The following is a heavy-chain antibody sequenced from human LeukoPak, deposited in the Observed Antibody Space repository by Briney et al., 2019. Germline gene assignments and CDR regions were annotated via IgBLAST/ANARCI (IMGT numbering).Heavy chain of an antibody. J-gene: IGHJ4*02. CDR2: ISAYNGNT. CDR3: ARGELLRYFDWSIPGYFDY. V-gene: IGHV1-18*01. D-gene: IGHD3-9*01. CDR1: GYRFNSYG. Sequence: ASVKVSCKASGYRFNSYGISWVRQAPGQGLQWVGWISAYNGNTNYAQKLQGRVTMTTDTSTSTAYMELRSLRSEDTAVYYCARGELLRYFDWSIPGYFDYWGQGTLVTVSS.